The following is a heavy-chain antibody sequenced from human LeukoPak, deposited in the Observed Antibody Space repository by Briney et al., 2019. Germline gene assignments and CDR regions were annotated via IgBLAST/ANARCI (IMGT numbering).Heavy chain of an antibody. CDR2: IKDDGSDK. Sequence: QAGGSLRLSCAASGFTFSAYWMSWVRQAPGKGLEWVANIKDDGSDKYYVDSVKGRFTISRDNAKNSLYLQMNSLRDDDTAVYYCARAAGGTSRDYWGQGTLVTVSS. CDR1: GFTFSAYW. D-gene: IGHD1-26*01. J-gene: IGHJ4*02. CDR3: ARAAGGTSRDY. V-gene: IGHV3-7*01.